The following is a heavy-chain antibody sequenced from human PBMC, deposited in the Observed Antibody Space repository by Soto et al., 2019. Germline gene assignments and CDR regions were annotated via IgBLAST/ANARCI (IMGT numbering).Heavy chain of an antibody. CDR2: ISYDGSNK. Sequence: PGGSLRLSCAASGFTFSSYAMHWVRQAPGKGLEWVAVISYDGSNKYYADSVKGRFTISRDNSKNTLYLQMNSLRAEDTAVYYCARDSDPLDYYDSSGYCDYWGQGTLVTVSS. D-gene: IGHD3-22*01. CDR3: ARDSDPLDYYDSSGYCDY. V-gene: IGHV3-30-3*01. J-gene: IGHJ4*02. CDR1: GFTFSSYA.